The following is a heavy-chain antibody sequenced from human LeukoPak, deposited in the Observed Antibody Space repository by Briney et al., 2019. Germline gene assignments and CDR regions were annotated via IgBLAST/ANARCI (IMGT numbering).Heavy chain of an antibody. J-gene: IGHJ4*02. CDR2: IYYSGST. CDR1: GGTISSYY. V-gene: IGHV4-59*01. Sequence: SESLSLTCTVSGGTISSYYRSWIRQPPGKGLEWIGYIYYSGSTNYNPSLKSRVTISVDTSKNQFSLKLSSVTAADTAVYYCARGLYGSGSYDYWGQGTLVTVSS. D-gene: IGHD3-10*01. CDR3: ARGLYGSGSYDY.